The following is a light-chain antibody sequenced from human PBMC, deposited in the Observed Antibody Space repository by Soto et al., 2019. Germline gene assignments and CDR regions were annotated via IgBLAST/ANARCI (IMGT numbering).Light chain of an antibody. CDR2: GAS. V-gene: IGKV3-20*01. Sequence: EVVLTQSPGTLSLSPGERGTRSWRASQSVSSSFLAWYQQKPGQAPRLLIYGASDRATGIPASFRGSGSGTDFPLTITSLQSEDFAVYYCQQYNNWPPLTFGGGTQVDIK. J-gene: IGKJ4*01. CDR1: QSVSSSF. CDR3: QQYNNWPPLT.